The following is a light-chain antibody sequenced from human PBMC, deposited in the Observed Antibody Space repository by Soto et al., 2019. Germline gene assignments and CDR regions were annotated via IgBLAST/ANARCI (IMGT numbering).Light chain of an antibody. J-gene: IGKJ4*01. Sequence: DVVMTQSPLSLPVTLGQPASISCRSSQSLVYIDGNTYLNWFRQRPGQSPRRLIYTVSNRDSGVPDRFSGSGCGTDFTLKISRVDAEDVGVYYCMQVKHWPPTFGGGTKVEIK. V-gene: IGKV2-30*01. CDR2: TVS. CDR1: QSLVYIDGNTY. CDR3: MQVKHWPPT.